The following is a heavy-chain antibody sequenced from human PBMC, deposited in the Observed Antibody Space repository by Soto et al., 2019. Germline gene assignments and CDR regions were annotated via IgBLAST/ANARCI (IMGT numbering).Heavy chain of an antibody. V-gene: IGHV1-69*01. Sequence: QVQLVQSGAEVKKPGSSVKVSCKASGGSFSSYVISWVRQAPGQGLECVGEINPMFGTANYAQKFQARVTITADESTSTAYMELSSLRSEDTAVYYCAREIYSDGSGYCLAALDLWGQGTMVTVSS. CDR2: INPMFGTA. J-gene: IGHJ3*01. CDR3: AREIYSDGSGYCLAALDL. D-gene: IGHD3-22*01. CDR1: GGSFSSYV.